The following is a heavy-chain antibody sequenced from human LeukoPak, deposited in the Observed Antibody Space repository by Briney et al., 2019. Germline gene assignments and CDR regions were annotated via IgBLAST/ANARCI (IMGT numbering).Heavy chain of an antibody. Sequence: TSETLSLTCTVSGGSISSYYWSWIRQPPGKGLEWIGEINHSGSTHYNPSLKSRVTISVDTSKNQFSLKLSSVTAADTAVYYCARVLLGSAFDYWGQGTLVTVSS. CDR2: INHSGST. CDR1: GGSISSYY. D-gene: IGHD2-15*01. J-gene: IGHJ4*02. V-gene: IGHV4-34*01. CDR3: ARVLLGSAFDY.